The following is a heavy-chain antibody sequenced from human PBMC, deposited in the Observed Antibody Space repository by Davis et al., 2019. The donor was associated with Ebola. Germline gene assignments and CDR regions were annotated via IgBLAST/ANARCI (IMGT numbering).Heavy chain of an antibody. CDR3: ARDHDY. V-gene: IGHV4-34*01. CDR1: GGSFSGYY. CDR2: INHSGNT. J-gene: IGHJ4*02. Sequence: PSETLSLTCAVYGGSFSGYYWTWIRQPPGKGLEWIGEINHSGNTNYNPSLKSRVTISVDTSKNQLSLKLISVTAADTAVYYCARDHDYWGQGTLVTVSS.